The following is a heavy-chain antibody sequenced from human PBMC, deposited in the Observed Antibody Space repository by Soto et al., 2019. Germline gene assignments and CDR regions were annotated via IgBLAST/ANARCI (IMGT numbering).Heavy chain of an antibody. CDR2: INHSGST. D-gene: IGHD2-2*01. CDR3: ARGGVLSMPPPVVYFDY. V-gene: IGHV4-34*01. J-gene: IGHJ4*02. CDR1: GGSFSGYY. Sequence: SETLSLTCAVYGGSFSGYYWSWIRQPPGNGLEWIGEINHSGSTNYNPFLKSRVTISVDTSKNQFSLKLSSVTAADTAVYYCARGGVLSMPPPVVYFDYWGQGTLVTVSS.